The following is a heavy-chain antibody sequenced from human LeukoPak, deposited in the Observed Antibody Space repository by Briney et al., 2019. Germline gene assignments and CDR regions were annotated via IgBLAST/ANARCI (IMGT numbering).Heavy chain of an antibody. D-gene: IGHD6-6*01. CDR3: ARGPKLVYFDY. CDR2: INHSGST. V-gene: IGHV4-34*01. Sequence: SETLSLTCAVYGGSFSGYYWSWIRQPPGKGLEWIGEINHSGSTNYNPSLKSRVTISVDTSKNQFSLKLSSVTAADTAVYYCARGPKLVYFDYWGQGTLVTVSS. J-gene: IGHJ4*02. CDR1: GGSFSGYY.